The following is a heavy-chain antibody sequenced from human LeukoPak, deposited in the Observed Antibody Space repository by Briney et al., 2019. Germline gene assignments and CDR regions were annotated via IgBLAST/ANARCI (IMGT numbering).Heavy chain of an antibody. CDR2: INPNSGGT. D-gene: IGHD5-12*01. Sequence: ASVKVSCKASGYTFTGYYVHWVRQAPGQGLEWMGWINPNSGGTNYAQKFQGRVTMTRDTSISTAYMELSRLRSDDTAVYYCARVNSGQTGYWGQGTLVTVSS. CDR1: GYTFTGYY. J-gene: IGHJ4*02. V-gene: IGHV1-2*02. CDR3: ARVNSGQTGY.